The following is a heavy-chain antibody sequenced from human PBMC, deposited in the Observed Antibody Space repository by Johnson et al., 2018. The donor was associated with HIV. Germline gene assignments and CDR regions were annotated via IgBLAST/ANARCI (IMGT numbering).Heavy chain of an antibody. V-gene: IGHV3-30*03. J-gene: IGHJ3*02. CDR2: ISYAGSNK. CDR3: ASTIVGVATKSEDAFDI. D-gene: IGHD3-3*01. CDR1: GFTFSNFG. Sequence: QVQLVESGGGVVQPGRSLRLSCAASGFTFSNFGMHWVRQAPGKGLEWVAVISYAGSNKYYADSVKGRFTISRDNSKNTLYLQMNSLRAEDTAVYYCASTIVGVATKSEDAFDIWGQGTMVTVSS.